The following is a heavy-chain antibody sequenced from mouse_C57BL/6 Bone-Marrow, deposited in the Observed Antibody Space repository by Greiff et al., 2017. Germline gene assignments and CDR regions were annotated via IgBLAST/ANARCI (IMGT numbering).Heavy chain of an antibody. D-gene: IGHD2-5*01. CDR2: IDPEDGDT. J-gene: IGHJ4*01. CDR3: TTTIVTTTAMDY. Sequence: VQLKQSGAELVRPGASVKLSCTASGFNIKDYYMHWVKQRPEQGLEWIGRIDPEDGDTEYAPKFQGKATMTADTSSNPAYLQLSSLTSEDTAVYYCTTTIVTTTAMDYWGQGTSVTVSS. CDR1: GFNIKDYY. V-gene: IGHV14-1*01.